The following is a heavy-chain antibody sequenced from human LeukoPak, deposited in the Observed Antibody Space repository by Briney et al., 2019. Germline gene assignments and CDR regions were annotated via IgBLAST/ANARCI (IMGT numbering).Heavy chain of an antibody. CDR3: ARDRKHGWSDVFDV. J-gene: IGHJ3*01. V-gene: IGHV4-59*01. D-gene: IGHD6-19*01. CDR1: GSSISSYY. CDR2: IFYSGTT. Sequence: SETLPLTCAISGSSISSYYWSWVRQPPGKGLEWIGHIFYSGTTSYNPSLKSRITIVVDRYKNQFSLKLTSVTAADTAVYYCARDRKHGWSDVFDVWRRGTMVTVSS.